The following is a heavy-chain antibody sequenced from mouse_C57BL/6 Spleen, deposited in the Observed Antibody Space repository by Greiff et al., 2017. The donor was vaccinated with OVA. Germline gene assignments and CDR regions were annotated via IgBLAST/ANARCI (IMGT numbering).Heavy chain of an antibody. Sequence: QVQLQQPGAELVKPGASVKLSCKASGYTFTSYWMHWVKQRPGQGLEWIGMIHPNSGSTNYNEKFKSKATLTVDKSSSTAYMQLSSLTSEDSAVYYCARGSYGSSWLDYWGQGTTLTVSS. CDR1: GYTFTSYW. D-gene: IGHD1-1*01. CDR3: ARGSYGSSWLDY. CDR2: IHPNSGST. J-gene: IGHJ2*01. V-gene: IGHV1-64*01.